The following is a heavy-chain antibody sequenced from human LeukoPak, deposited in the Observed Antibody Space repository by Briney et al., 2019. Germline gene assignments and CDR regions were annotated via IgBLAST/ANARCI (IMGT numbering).Heavy chain of an antibody. CDR3: AKKVGATYYHFDY. J-gene: IGHJ4*02. CDR2: ISGSAGST. CDR1: GVTFSGSA. D-gene: IGHD1-26*01. V-gene: IGHV3-23*01. Sequence: GSLRLFCAASGVTFSGSAMHWVRQASGERLEWVSSISGSAGSTYYADSVKGRFTISRDNSKNTLYLQMSSLRAEDTAVYYCAKKVGATYYHFDYWGQGTLVTVSS.